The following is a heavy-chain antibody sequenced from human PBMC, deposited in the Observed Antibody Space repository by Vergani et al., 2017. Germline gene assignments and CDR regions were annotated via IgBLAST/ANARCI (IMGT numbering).Heavy chain of an antibody. Sequence: EVQLLESGGGLVQPGGSLRHSCAASGFTFSSYAMSWVRQAPGKGLEWVSAISISSSYIYYADSVKGRLTISRDNAKNSLDLQMNSLRAEDTAVYYCARDRTYYYDSSGDSSHYYSYGLDVWGQGTTVTVSS. CDR1: GFTFSSYA. CDR2: ISISSSYI. J-gene: IGHJ6*02. CDR3: ARDRTYYYDSSGDSSHYYSYGLDV. V-gene: IGHV3-21*01. D-gene: IGHD3-22*01.